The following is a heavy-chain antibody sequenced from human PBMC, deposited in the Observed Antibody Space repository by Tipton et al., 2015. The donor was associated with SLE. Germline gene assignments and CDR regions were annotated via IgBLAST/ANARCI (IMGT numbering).Heavy chain of an antibody. D-gene: IGHD2-2*01. CDR2: IYTTGST. CDR1: GASLSSGDYF. Sequence: TLSLTCTVSGASLSSGDYFWSWIRQSAGKGLEWIGRIYTTGSTLYNPSLQSRVSMSVDTSKNQFSLRLSSVTAADTAVYYCARGIIPAARYFQDWGQGTLVTVSS. CDR3: ARGIIPAARYFQD. J-gene: IGHJ1*01. V-gene: IGHV4-61*02.